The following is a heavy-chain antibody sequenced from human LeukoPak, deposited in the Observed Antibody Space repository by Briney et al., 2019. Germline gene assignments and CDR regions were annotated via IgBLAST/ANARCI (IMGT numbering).Heavy chain of an antibody. CDR3: ARTYGSGGSYGMDV. CDR2: ISGSSNYI. D-gene: IGHD3-10*01. CDR1: GFTFGTYW. J-gene: IGHJ6*02. Sequence: GGSLRLSCATSGFTFGTYWMSWVRQAPGKRLEWVSSISGSSNYIYYADSLKGRFTISRDNAKNSLYLQMNSLRAEDTAVYYCARTYGSGGSYGMDVWGQGTTVTVSS. V-gene: IGHV3-21*01.